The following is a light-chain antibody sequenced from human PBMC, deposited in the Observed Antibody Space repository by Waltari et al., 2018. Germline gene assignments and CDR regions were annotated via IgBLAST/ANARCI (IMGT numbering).Light chain of an antibody. CDR3: QHYNNWPPWT. CDR2: GAS. CDR1: QSVNSN. V-gene: IGKV3-15*01. J-gene: IGKJ1*01. Sequence: EIVMTQSPATLSVSPGERATLSCRASQSVNSNLAWYQQKPGQAPRLLIYGASTRATGIPARFSGSGSGTEFTLTISSLQSEDFAVYYCQHYNNWPPWTFGQGTKVEFK.